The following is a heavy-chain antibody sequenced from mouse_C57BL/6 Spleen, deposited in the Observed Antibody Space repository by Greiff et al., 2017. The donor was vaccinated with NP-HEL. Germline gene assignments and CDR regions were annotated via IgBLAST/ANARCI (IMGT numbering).Heavy chain of an antibody. CDR3: AIITTVVYFDY. Sequence: VQLQQSGPELVKPGASVKISCKASGYAFSSSWMNWVKQRPGKGLEWIGRIYPGDGDTNYNGKFKGKATLTADKSSSTAYMQLSSLTSEDSAVYFCAIITTVVYFDYWGQGTTLTVSS. D-gene: IGHD1-1*01. V-gene: IGHV1-82*01. CDR1: GYAFSSSW. J-gene: IGHJ2*01. CDR2: IYPGDGDT.